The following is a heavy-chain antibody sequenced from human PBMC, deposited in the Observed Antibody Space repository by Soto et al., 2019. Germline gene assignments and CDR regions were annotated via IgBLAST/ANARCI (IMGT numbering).Heavy chain of an antibody. V-gene: IGHV1-2*04. CDR3: ARGGYGYYDFWSTFKYGMDV. Sequence: QVQLVQSGAEVKKPGASVKVSCKASGYTFTGYYMHCVRQAPGQGLEWMGWINPNSGGTNYGQKFQGWVSMTRDTSISTAYMELSRLRSDDTAVYYCARGGYGYYDFWSTFKYGMDVWGQGTTVTVSS. D-gene: IGHD3-3*01. J-gene: IGHJ6*02. CDR1: GYTFTGYY. CDR2: INPNSGGT.